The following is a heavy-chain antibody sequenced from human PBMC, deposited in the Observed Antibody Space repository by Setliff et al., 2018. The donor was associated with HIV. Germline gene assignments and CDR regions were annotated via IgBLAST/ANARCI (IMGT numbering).Heavy chain of an antibody. CDR2: IYTSGST. D-gene: IGHD3-16*01. J-gene: IGHJ4*02. CDR1: GGSISSGSYY. CDR3: AREQFGGSNKSKVDY. V-gene: IGHV4-61*09. Sequence: SETLSLTCTVAGGSISSGSYYWSWIRQPAGKGLEWIGHIYTSGSTNYNPSLKSRVTMSVDTSKNQFSLKLNSVTAADTAVYYCAREQFGGSNKSKVDYWGQGTLVTVSS.